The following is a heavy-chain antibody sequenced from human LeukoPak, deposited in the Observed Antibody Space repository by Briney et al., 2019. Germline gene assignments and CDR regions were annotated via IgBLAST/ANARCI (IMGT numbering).Heavy chain of an antibody. D-gene: IGHD2-15*01. CDR3: ASVAYCSGGSCYSTDAFDI. CDR2: ISPYNGNT. Sequence: ASVKVSCKASGYTFTSYGISWVRQAPGQGLEWMGWISPYNGNTNYAQKLQGRVTMTTDTSTSTAYMELRSLRSDDTAVYYCASVAYCSGGSCYSTDAFDIWGQGTMVTVSS. V-gene: IGHV1-18*01. J-gene: IGHJ3*02. CDR1: GYTFTSYG.